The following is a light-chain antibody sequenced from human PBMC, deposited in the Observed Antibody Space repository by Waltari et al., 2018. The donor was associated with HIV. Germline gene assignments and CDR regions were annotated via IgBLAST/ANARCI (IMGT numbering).Light chain of an antibody. CDR1: QSVSSSY. CDR2: CAS. CDR3: QHYRSSPTT. J-gene: IGKJ4*01. V-gene: IGKV3-20*01. Sequence: EFVLTQSPGTLSLSPGERATLTCRASQSVSSSYLAWYQQQPGQAPRLLIYCASIRATGIPDRFSGSGSGTDFTLTISRLEPEDFAMYHCQHYRSSPTTFGGGTKVEIK.